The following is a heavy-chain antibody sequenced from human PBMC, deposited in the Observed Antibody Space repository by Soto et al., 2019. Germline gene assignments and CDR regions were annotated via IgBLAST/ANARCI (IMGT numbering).Heavy chain of an antibody. V-gene: IGHV2-5*02. D-gene: IGHD2-15*01. CDR3: AHKGGRGAGMDV. CDR1: GFSLSTSGVG. Sequence: QITLKESGPTLVKPTQTLTVTCTFSGFSLSTSGVGVAWIRQPPGKALEWLALIYWDGDKRYSPFLKSRLTITTDPSDNQVVLTLTNMDPVDTATYYCAHKGGRGAGMDVWGQGTTVTVSS. CDR2: IYWDGDK. J-gene: IGHJ6*02.